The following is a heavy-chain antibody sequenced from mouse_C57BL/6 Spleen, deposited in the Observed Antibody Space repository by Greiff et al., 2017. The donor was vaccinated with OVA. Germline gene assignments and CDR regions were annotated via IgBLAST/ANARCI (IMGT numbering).Heavy chain of an antibody. CDR1: GFTFSDYG. V-gene: IGHV5-17*01. CDR2: ISSGSSTI. Sequence: EVKVVESGGGLVKPGGSLKLSCAASGFTFSDYGMHWVRQAPEKGLEWVAYISSGSSTIYYADTVKGRFTISRDNAKNTLFLQMTSLRSEDTAMYYCARKELGLWFAYWGQGTLVTVSA. CDR3: ARKELGLWFAY. J-gene: IGHJ3*01. D-gene: IGHD4-1*01.